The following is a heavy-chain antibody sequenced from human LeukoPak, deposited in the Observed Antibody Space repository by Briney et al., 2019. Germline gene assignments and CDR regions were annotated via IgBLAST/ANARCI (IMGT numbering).Heavy chain of an antibody. J-gene: IGHJ4*02. CDR1: GFTFSSFE. D-gene: IGHD4-17*01. CDR2: ISSSGSKI. Sequence: GGSLRLSCAAYGFTFSSFEMNWVSQAPGKGREWVSYISSSGSKIYYADSVKGRFTSSTDNAKISLYLQMNTLRAEDTAVYYCARDFPYREWPDYGVVDYWGQGTLVTVSS. V-gene: IGHV3-48*03. CDR3: ARDFPYREWPDYGVVDY.